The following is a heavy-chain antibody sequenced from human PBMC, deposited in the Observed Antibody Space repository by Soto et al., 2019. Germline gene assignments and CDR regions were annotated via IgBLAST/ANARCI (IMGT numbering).Heavy chain of an antibody. CDR1: GGSISSSSYY. V-gene: IGHV4-39*01. J-gene: IGHJ5*02. CDR3: ARHYQRGDWFDP. D-gene: IGHD2-2*01. Sequence: PSETLSLTCTVSGGSISSSSYYWGWIRQPPGKGLEWIGSIFYSGSTYYNPSLKSRVTISVDTSKNQFSLKLSSVTAADTAVYYCARHYQRGDWFDPWGQGTLVTVSS. CDR2: IFYSGST.